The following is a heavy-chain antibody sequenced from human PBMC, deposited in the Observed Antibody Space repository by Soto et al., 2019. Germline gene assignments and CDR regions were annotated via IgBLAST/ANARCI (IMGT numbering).Heavy chain of an antibody. J-gene: IGHJ4*02. V-gene: IGHV3-30*18. D-gene: IGHD5-12*01. Sequence: PGGSLRLSCGASGFAFSNYGMNWVRQAPGKGLEWVAVISYDGIDINYADSVKGRFTISRENSKNMVYLQMNSLRAEDTAVYYCAKDLREMATIRPDYWGQGILVTVSS. CDR1: GFAFSNYG. CDR3: AKDLREMATIRPDY. CDR2: ISYDGIDI.